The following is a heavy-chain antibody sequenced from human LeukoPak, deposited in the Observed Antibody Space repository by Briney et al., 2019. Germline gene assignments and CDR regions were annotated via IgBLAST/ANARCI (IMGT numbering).Heavy chain of an antibody. CDR2: IYYSGRT. CDR1: GGSISSGGYY. Sequence: PSETLSLTCTVSGGSISSGGYYWNWIRQHPGKGLEWIGYIYYSGRTYYNPSLKSRVTISVDTSKNQFSLKLSSVTAADTAVYYCARDYGSGSWHYYGMDVWGQGTTVTVSS. J-gene: IGHJ6*02. D-gene: IGHD3-10*01. V-gene: IGHV4-31*03. CDR3: ARDYGSGSWHYYGMDV.